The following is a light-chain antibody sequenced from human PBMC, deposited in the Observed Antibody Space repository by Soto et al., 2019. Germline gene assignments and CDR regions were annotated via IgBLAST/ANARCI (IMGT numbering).Light chain of an antibody. J-gene: IGKJ4*01. CDR1: QNVYNN. Sequence: EIGMTQSPATLSASPGEGTTLSCKAGQNVYNNLAWYQQRPGQPPRLLTHDASTRATGISARFSGSGYGTEFTLTISSLQSEDFAVYFCQQCRNWPLTFGGGTKVVIK. V-gene: IGKV3-15*01. CDR2: DAS. CDR3: QQCRNWPLT.